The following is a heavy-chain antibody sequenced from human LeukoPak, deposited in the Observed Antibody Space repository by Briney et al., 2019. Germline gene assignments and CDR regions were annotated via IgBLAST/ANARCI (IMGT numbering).Heavy chain of an antibody. CDR3: AKDTVASSGYYFDY. D-gene: IGHD6-19*01. Sequence: GRSLRLSCAASGFTFSSYGMHWVRQAPGKGLEWVAVISYDGSNKYYADSVKGRFTISRDNSKNTLYLQMNSLRAEDTAVYYCAKDTVASSGYYFDYWGQGTLVTVSS. V-gene: IGHV3-30*18. J-gene: IGHJ4*02. CDR2: ISYDGSNK. CDR1: GFTFSSYG.